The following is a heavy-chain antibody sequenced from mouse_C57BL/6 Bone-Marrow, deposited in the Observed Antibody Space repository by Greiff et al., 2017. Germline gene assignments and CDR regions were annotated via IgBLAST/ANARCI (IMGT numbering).Heavy chain of an antibody. CDR2: IHPNSGST. Sequence: QVQLQQPGAELVKPGASVKLSCKASGYTFTSYWMHWVKQRPGQGLEWIGMIHPNSGSTNYNEKFKRKATLTVDKSSNTAYMQLSSLTSEDSAVYYCALVTAVVAADYWGQGTTLTVSS. J-gene: IGHJ2*01. CDR1: GYTFTSYW. V-gene: IGHV1-64*01. CDR3: ALVTAVVAADY. D-gene: IGHD1-1*01.